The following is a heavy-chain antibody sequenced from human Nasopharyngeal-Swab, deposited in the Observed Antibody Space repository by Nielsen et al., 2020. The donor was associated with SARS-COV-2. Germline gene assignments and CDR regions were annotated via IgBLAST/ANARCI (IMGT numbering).Heavy chain of an antibody. V-gene: IGHV1-8*01. D-gene: IGHD2-2*01. Sequence: ASVKVSCKASGYTFTSYDINWVRQASGQGLEWMGWMHPNSGNTGYAQKFQGRVTMTRSTSISTAYMELSSLRSEDTAVYYCARGGYCSSTSCSYYYGMDVWGQGTTVIVSS. J-gene: IGHJ6*02. CDR1: GYTFTSYD. CDR2: MHPNSGNT. CDR3: ARGGYCSSTSCSYYYGMDV.